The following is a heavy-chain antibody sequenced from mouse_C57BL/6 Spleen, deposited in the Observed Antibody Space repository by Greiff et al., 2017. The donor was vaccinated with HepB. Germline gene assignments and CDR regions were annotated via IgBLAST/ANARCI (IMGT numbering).Heavy chain of an antibody. V-gene: IGHV3-6*01. D-gene: IGHD2-5*01. CDR2: ISNDGSN. Sequence: EVQLQQSGPGLVKPSQSLSLTCSVTGYSITSGYFWNLIRQVPGNKLEWMGYISNDGSNNYNPSLKNRIDITRDTSKNQFFLKLNTVTTEDTAEYYCARGNYYSNLLDDWGKGTTLTVSS. CDR1: GYSITSGYF. CDR3: ARGNYYSNLLDD. J-gene: IGHJ2*01.